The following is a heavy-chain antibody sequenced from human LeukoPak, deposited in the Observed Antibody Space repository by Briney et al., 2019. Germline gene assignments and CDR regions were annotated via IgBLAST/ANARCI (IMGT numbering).Heavy chain of an antibody. J-gene: IGHJ4*02. V-gene: IGHV3-23*01. CDR2: IGGSGSST. Sequence: GGSLRLSCAASGFTFSSYAMSWVRQAPGKGLEWVSAIGGSGSSTYYAGSVKGRFTISRDNSKNTLYLQMNSLRAEDTAVYYCAGARRGYSYGHLDYWGQGTLVTVSS. CDR3: AGARRGYSYGHLDY. CDR1: GFTFSSYA. D-gene: IGHD5-18*01.